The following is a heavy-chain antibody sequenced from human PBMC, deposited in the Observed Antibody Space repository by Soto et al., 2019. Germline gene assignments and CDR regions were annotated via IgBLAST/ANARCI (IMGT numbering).Heavy chain of an antibody. CDR3: ARAGGEYNSSSNRYYFDY. D-gene: IGHD6-6*01. CDR1: GGTFSSYA. V-gene: IGHV1-69*01. J-gene: IGHJ4*02. Sequence: QVQLVQSGAEVKKPGSSVKVSCKASGGTFSSYAISWVRQAPGQGLEWMGGIIPIFGTANYAQKFQGRVTITADESTSTAYMELSSLRSEDTAVYYCARAGGEYNSSSNRYYFDYWGQGTLVTVSS. CDR2: IIPIFGTA.